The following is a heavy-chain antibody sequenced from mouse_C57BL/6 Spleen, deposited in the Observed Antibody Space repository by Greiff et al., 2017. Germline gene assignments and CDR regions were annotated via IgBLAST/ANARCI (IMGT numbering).Heavy chain of an antibody. D-gene: IGHD2-2*01. V-gene: IGHV1-82*01. Sequence: QVQLQQSGPELVKPGASVKISCKASGYAFSSSWMNWVKQRPGKGLEWIGRIYPGDGDTNYNGKFKGKATLTADKSSSTAYMQLSSLTSEDSAVYFCAREGGYDDGFDYWGQGTTLTVSS. CDR3: AREGGYDDGFDY. J-gene: IGHJ2*01. CDR2: IYPGDGDT. CDR1: GYAFSSSW.